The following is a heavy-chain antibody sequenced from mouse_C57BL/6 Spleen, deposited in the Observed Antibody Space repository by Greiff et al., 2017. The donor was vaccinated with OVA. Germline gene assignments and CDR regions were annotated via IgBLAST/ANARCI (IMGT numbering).Heavy chain of an antibody. CDR1: GYTFTDYY. V-gene: IGHV1-19*01. Sequence: EVQLQQSGPVLVKPGASVKMSCKASGYTFTDYYMNWVKQSHGKSLEWIGVINPYNGGTSYNQKFKGKATLTVDKSSSTAYMELNSLTSEDSAVYYCAREDSYFDYWGQGTTRTVSS. CDR2: INPYNGGT. CDR3: AREDSYFDY. J-gene: IGHJ2*01.